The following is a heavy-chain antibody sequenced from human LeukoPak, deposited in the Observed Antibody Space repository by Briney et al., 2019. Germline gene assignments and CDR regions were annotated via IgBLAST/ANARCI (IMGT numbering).Heavy chain of an antibody. V-gene: IGHV3-30-3*01. CDR2: ISYDGSSK. J-gene: IGHJ4*02. CDR1: GFTFSNSA. Sequence: GRSLRLSCAASGFTFSNSAMYWVRQAPGKGLEWVAVISYDGSSKYYVDSVKGRFTISRDNSKNTLYLQMNSLRAEDTAVYYCARGDMATSHDYWGQGTLVTVSS. CDR3: ARGDMATSHDY. D-gene: IGHD5-24*01.